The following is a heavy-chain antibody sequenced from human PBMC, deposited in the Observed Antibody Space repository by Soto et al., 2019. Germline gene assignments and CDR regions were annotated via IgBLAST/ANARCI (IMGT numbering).Heavy chain of an antibody. J-gene: IGHJ4*02. CDR1: GYTFTGYY. CDR3: ARDRSHYYYGSGSYLFDY. Sequence: ASVKVSCKASGYTFTGYYMHWVRQAPGQGLEWMGWINPNSGGTNYAQKFQGRVTMTRDTSISTAYMELSRLRSDDTAVYYCARDRSHYYYGSGSYLFDYWGQGTLLTVSS. V-gene: IGHV1-2*02. CDR2: INPNSGGT. D-gene: IGHD3-10*01.